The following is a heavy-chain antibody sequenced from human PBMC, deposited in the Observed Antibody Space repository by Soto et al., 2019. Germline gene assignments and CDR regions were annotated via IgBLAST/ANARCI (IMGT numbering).Heavy chain of an antibody. J-gene: IGHJ6*03. Sequence: PLEPLSLTRTVSGGSISRYYRSWFLQHPGKGLEWIGCIYYSGSTTYNPSLKSRVTISVDTSKNQFSLKLSSVTAADTAVYYCARGPRRYYYYYYMDVWGKGTTVTVSS. V-gene: IGHV4-59*01. CDR3: ARGPRRYYYYYYMDV. CDR1: GGSISRYY. CDR2: IYYSGST.